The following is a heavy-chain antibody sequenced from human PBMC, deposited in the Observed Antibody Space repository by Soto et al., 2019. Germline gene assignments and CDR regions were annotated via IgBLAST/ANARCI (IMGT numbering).Heavy chain of an antibody. CDR1: GFTFSSYW. CDR2: INRDGSST. Sequence: VQLVESGGGLVQPGGSLRVSCAASGFTFSSYWMHWVRQAPGKGLVWVSRINRDGSSTSYADSVKGRFTISRDNAKNTLYLQMNSLRAEDTAIYYCARRGAVAGLHYWGQGTLVTVSS. J-gene: IGHJ4*02. CDR3: ARRGAVAGLHY. V-gene: IGHV3-74*01. D-gene: IGHD6-19*01.